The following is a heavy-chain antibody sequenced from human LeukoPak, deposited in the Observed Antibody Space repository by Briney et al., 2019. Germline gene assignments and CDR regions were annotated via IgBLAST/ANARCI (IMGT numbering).Heavy chain of an antibody. CDR3: AREGEMNSFDY. CDR1: GVSISSYY. Sequence: SETLSLTCTVSGVSISSYYWSWIRQPPGKGLEWIGYIYYSGSTNYNPSLKSRVTISVDTSKNQFSLKLSSVTAADTAVYYCAREGEMNSFDYWGQGTLVIVSS. J-gene: IGHJ4*02. CDR2: IYYSGST. D-gene: IGHD3-16*01. V-gene: IGHV4-59*01.